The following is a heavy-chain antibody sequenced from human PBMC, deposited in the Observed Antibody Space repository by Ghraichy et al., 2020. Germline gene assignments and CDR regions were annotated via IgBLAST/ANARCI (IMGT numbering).Heavy chain of an antibody. CDR3: ARGRYGTTPYYYYMDV. D-gene: IGHD4-11*01. V-gene: IGHV4-59*01. CDR1: GGSISSYY. J-gene: IGHJ6*03. CDR2: IYYSGSN. Sequence: TLSLTCTVSGGSISSYYWSWIRQPPGKGLEWIGYIYYSGSNNYNPSLKSRVTISVDTSKNQFSLKLSSVTAADTAVYYCARGRYGTTPYYYYMDVWGKGTTVTVSS.